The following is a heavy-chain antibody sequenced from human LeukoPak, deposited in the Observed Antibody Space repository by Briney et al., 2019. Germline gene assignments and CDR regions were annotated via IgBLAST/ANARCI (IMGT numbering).Heavy chain of an antibody. V-gene: IGHV4-39*01. Sequence: PSETLSLTCTVSGGSISSSSYYWGWIRQPPGKGLEWIGSIFYSGSTYYSPSLKSRVTLSVDTSKNQFSLRLSSVTAADTAVYYCARRGSGSYRLFDYWGQGTLVTVSS. CDR1: GGSISSSSYY. J-gene: IGHJ4*02. CDR2: IFYSGST. CDR3: ARRGSGSYRLFDY. D-gene: IGHD1-26*01.